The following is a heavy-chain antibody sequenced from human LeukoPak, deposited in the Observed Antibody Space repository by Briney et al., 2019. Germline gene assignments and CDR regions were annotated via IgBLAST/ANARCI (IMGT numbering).Heavy chain of an antibody. J-gene: IGHJ3*02. Sequence: PSETLSLTCAVYGGSISSYYWSWIRQPAGKGLEWIGRTYTSGSTNYNPSLKSRVTMSVDTSKNQFSLKLSSVTAADTAVYYCAGTTIFVVVNRQNAFDIWGQGTMVTVSS. V-gene: IGHV4-59*10. CDR1: GGSISSYY. D-gene: IGHD3-3*01. CDR2: TYTSGST. CDR3: AGTTIFVVVNRQNAFDI.